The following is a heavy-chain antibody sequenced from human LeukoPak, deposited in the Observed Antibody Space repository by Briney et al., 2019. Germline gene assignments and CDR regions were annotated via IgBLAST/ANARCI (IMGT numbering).Heavy chain of an antibody. V-gene: IGHV3-53*01. CDR1: GFTVSSNY. D-gene: IGHD6-19*01. J-gene: IGHJ4*02. CDR2: IYSGGST. Sequence: HPGGSLRLSCAASGFTVSSNYMSWVRQAPGKGLEWVSVIYSGGSTYYADSVKGRFTISRDNSKNTLYLQMNGLRAEDTAVYYCARGSRSSGWFDYWGQGTLVTVSS. CDR3: ARGSRSSGWFDY.